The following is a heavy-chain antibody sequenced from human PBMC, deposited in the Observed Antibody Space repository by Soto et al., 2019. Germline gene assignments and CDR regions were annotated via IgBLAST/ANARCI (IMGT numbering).Heavy chain of an antibody. CDR2: IYYSGST. J-gene: IGHJ4*02. Sequence: SETLSLTXTVSGGSVSSYYWSWIRQPPGKGLEWIGYIYYSGSTNYNPSLKSRVTISVDTSKNQFSLKLSSVTAADTAVYYCARGRWLQQHSVDYWGQGTLVTVSS. V-gene: IGHV4-59*02. CDR1: GGSVSSYY. CDR3: ARGRWLQQHSVDY. D-gene: IGHD5-12*01.